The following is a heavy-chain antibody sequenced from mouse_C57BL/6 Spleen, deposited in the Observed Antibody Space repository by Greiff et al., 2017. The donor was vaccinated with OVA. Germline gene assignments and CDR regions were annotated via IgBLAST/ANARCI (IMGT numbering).Heavy chain of an antibody. CDR3: ARYSTVVAKDYSDD. Sequence: VQLQQSGPELVKPGASVKIPCKASGYTFTDYNMDWVKQSHGKSLEWIGDINPNNGGTIYNQKFKGKATLTVDKSSSTAYMVLRSLTSEDTAVYYCARYSTVVAKDYSDDWGQGTTLTVSS. D-gene: IGHD1-1*01. J-gene: IGHJ2*01. CDR2: INPNNGGT. V-gene: IGHV1-18*01. CDR1: GYTFTDYN.